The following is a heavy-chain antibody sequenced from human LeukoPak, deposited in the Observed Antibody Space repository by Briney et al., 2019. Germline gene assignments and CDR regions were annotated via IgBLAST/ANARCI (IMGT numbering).Heavy chain of an antibody. CDR1: GGTFSSYA. Sequence: SVKVSCKASGGTFSSYAISWVRQAPGQGLEWMGGIIPIFGTANYAQKFQGRVTITADESTSTAYMELSSLRSEDTAVYYCARASSRYNWNDVLGYYYYYMDVWGKGTTDTVSS. J-gene: IGHJ6*03. CDR2: IIPIFGTA. D-gene: IGHD1-1*01. CDR3: ARASSRYNWNDVLGYYYYYMDV. V-gene: IGHV1-69*13.